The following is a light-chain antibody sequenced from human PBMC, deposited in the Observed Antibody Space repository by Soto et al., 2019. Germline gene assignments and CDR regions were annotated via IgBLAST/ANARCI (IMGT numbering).Light chain of an antibody. Sequence: DIPMTQSPSTLSAFVGDRVTITCRASQSISSWLAWYQQKPGKAPKLLIYKASSLEGGVPSRFSGSGSGTEFTLTISSLQPDDFATYYCQQYNSYPVTFGQGTKVEVK. CDR1: QSISSW. J-gene: IGKJ1*01. CDR2: KAS. V-gene: IGKV1-5*03. CDR3: QQYNSYPVT.